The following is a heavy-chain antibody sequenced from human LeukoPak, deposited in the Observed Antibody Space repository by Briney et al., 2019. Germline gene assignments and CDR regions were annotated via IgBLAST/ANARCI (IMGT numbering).Heavy chain of an antibody. J-gene: IGHJ3*02. CDR2: ISSSGITR. CDR3: ARDRVGATEGDAFDI. CDR1: TFTFSTYS. V-gene: IGHV3-48*02. D-gene: IGHD1-26*01. Sequence: GGSLRLSCAASTFTFSTYSMNWVRQAPGKGLEWVSSISSSGITRYYADSVKGRFTISRDDAKNSLYLQMNSLRDEDTAVYYCARDRVGATEGDAFDIWGQGTMVTVSS.